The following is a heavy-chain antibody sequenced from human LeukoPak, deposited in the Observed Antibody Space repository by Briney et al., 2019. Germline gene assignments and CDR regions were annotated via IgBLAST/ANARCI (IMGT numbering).Heavy chain of an antibody. J-gene: IGHJ4*02. Sequence: GGSLRLSCAASGFTFSSYAMSWVRQAPGKGLEWVSSISSSSSYVYYADSVKGRFFISRDNAKSSLYLQMNSLRVEDATVYYCARDDSYGGFDYWGQGTLVTVSA. CDR3: ARDDSYGGFDY. CDR2: ISSSSSYV. D-gene: IGHD4-23*01. V-gene: IGHV3-21*01. CDR1: GFTFSSYA.